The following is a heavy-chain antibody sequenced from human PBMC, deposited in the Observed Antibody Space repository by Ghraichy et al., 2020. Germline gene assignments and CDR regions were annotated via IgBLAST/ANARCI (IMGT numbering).Heavy chain of an antibody. Sequence: ASVKVSCKASGYTFTSYGISWVRQAPGQGLEWMGWISAYNGNTNYAQKLQGRVTMTTDTSTSTAYMELRSLRSDDTAVYYCARDLTMIFYYYYYGMDVWGQGTTVTVSS. D-gene: IGHD3-22*01. CDR1: GYTFTSYG. V-gene: IGHV1-18*01. CDR2: ISAYNGNT. CDR3: ARDLTMIFYYYYYGMDV. J-gene: IGHJ6*02.